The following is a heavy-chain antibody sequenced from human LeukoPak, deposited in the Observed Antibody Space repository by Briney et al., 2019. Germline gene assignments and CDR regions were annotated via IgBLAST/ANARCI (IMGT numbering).Heavy chain of an antibody. Sequence: SVKVSCKASGGTFSSYAISWVRQAPGQGLEWMGRIIPIFGTANYAQEFQGRVTITTDESTSTAYMELSSLRSEDTAVYYCARQRLPVAGTPRFDYWGQGTLVTVSS. CDR1: GGTFSSYA. V-gene: IGHV1-69*05. CDR3: ARQRLPVAGTPRFDY. CDR2: IIPIFGTA. J-gene: IGHJ4*02. D-gene: IGHD6-19*01.